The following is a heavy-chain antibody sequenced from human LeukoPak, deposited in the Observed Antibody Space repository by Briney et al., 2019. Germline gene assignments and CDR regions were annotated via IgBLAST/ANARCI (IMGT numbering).Heavy chain of an antibody. Sequence: ASVKVSCKASGYTFTSYFMHWVRQAPGQGLEWMGIINPSGGGTSYTQRFQDRLTVTTDTSTSTVYMELSSLRSDDTAVYYCARDQGPYYYDSSGSGFDPWGQGTLVTVSS. CDR3: ARDQGPYYYDSSGSGFDP. D-gene: IGHD3-22*01. V-gene: IGHV1-46*01. J-gene: IGHJ5*02. CDR2: INPSGGGT. CDR1: GYTFTSYF.